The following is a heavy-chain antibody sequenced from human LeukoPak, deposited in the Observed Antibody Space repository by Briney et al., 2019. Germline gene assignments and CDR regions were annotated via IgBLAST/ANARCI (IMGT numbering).Heavy chain of an antibody. J-gene: IGHJ4*02. V-gene: IGHV3-7*04. Sequence: GGSLRLSCAASGFTFSSYWMSWVRQAPGKGLEWVANIKQDGSEKNYVDSVKGRFTISRDNAKSSLYLQMNSLRAEDTAVYYCAGMATITPFDYWGQGTLVIVSS. CDR3: AGMATITPFDY. CDR1: GFTFSSYW. D-gene: IGHD5-24*01. CDR2: IKQDGSEK.